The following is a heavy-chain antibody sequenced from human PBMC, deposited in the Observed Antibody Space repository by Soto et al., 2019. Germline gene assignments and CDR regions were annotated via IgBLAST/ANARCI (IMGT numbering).Heavy chain of an antibody. Sequence: PSETLSLTCTVSGGSISSYYWSWIRQPPGKGLEWIGYIYYSGSTNYNPSLKSRVTISVDTSKNQFSLKLSSVTAADTAVYYCARAVVVAAGSFDYWGQGTLVTV. CDR3: ARAVVVAAGSFDY. J-gene: IGHJ4*02. CDR2: IYYSGST. V-gene: IGHV4-59*01. CDR1: GGSISSYY. D-gene: IGHD2-15*01.